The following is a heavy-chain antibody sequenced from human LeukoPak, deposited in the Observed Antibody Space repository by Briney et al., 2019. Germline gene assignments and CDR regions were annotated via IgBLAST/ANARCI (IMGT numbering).Heavy chain of an antibody. D-gene: IGHD1-14*01. J-gene: IGHJ4*02. V-gene: IGHV3-53*01. Sequence: GGSLRLSCAVSGFTVSSNYMSWVRQAPGKRLEWVSVIYDIGNTYYADSVKGRFTISRDTSKNTVYLQMNSLRAEDTAVYYCARGGMRRPYDCWGQGALVTVSS. CDR1: GFTVSSNY. CDR2: IYDIGNT. CDR3: ARGGMRRPYDC.